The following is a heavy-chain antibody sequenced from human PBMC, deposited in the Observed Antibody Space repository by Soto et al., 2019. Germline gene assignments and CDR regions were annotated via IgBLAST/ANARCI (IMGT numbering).Heavy chain of an antibody. D-gene: IGHD2-2*01. CDR3: ARLYPIVVVPAATTNNWFDP. J-gene: IGHJ5*02. CDR2: IYYSGST. V-gene: IGHV4-59*08. CDR1: GASFSSCY. Sequence: AETLSLTCNVSGASFSSCYRSRIRQPPGKGLEWIGYIYYSGSTNYNPALKSRVTISVDTSKNQFSLKLSSVTAADTAVYYCARLYPIVVVPAATTNNWFDPWGQGTLVTAPQ.